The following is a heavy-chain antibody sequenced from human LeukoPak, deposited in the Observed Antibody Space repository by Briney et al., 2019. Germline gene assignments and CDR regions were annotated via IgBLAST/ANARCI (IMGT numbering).Heavy chain of an antibody. CDR3: ARDPLGGSYLTYFDY. D-gene: IGHD1-26*01. V-gene: IGHV1-18*01. CDR1: GYTFTSYG. J-gene: IGHJ4*02. Sequence: ASVKVSCKASGYTFTSYGISWVRQAPGQWLEWMGWISAYNGNTNYAQKLQGRVTMTTDTSTSTAYMELRSLRSDDTAVYYCARDPLGGSYLTYFDYWGQGTLVTVSS. CDR2: ISAYNGNT.